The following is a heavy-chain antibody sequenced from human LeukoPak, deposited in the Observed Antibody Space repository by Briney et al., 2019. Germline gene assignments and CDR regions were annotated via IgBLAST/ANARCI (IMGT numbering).Heavy chain of an antibody. CDR1: GGSISSGDYY. Sequence: PSQTLSLTCTVSGGSISSGDYYWSWIRQPPGKGLEWIGYIYYSGSTSYNPSLRSRVTISVDKSKNQFFLKLSSVTATDTAVYYCARGDQLPSFFDYWGQGTLVTVSS. V-gene: IGHV4-30-4*01. CDR2: IYYSGST. J-gene: IGHJ4*02. D-gene: IGHD2-2*01. CDR3: ARGDQLPSFFDY.